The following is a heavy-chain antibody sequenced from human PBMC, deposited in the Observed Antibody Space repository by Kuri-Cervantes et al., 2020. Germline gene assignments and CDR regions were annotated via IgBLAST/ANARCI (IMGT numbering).Heavy chain of an antibody. CDR1: GFIFNTYA. D-gene: IGHD3-22*01. J-gene: IGHJ4*02. CDR2: IVGSADNT. Sequence: LSLTCAASGFIFNTYAMSWLRQAPGKGLEWVPTIVGSADNTYYADSVKGRFTVSRDNSKNTLYLQMNSLRAEDTAVYYCARVYSSGPFDYWGQGTLVTVSS. V-gene: IGHV3-23*01. CDR3: ARVYSSGPFDY.